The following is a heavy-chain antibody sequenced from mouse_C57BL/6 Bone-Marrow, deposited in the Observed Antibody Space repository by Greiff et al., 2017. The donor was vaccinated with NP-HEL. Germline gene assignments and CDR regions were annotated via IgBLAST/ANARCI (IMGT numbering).Heavy chain of an antibody. CDR1: GYAFSSYW. D-gene: IGHD1-1*01. Sequence: VQLQQSGAELVKPGASVKISCKASGYAFSSYWMNWVKQRPGKGLEWIGQIYPGDGDTNYNGKFKGKATLTAYKSSSTAYMQLSSLTSEDSAVYFCAREDTTVVATKAMDYWGQGTSVTVSS. CDR2: IYPGDGDT. J-gene: IGHJ4*01. CDR3: AREDTTVVATKAMDY. V-gene: IGHV1-80*01.